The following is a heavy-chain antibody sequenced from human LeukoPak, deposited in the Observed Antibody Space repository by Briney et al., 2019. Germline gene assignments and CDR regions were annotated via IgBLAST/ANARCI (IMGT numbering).Heavy chain of an antibody. CDR3: ARENGYKVFDY. V-gene: IGHV3-53*01. J-gene: IGHJ4*02. D-gene: IGHD5-24*01. CDR2: IYSGGYT. CDR1: GFTVSSSY. Sequence: GGSLRLSCAASGFTVSSSYMIWVRQAPGKGLEWVSVIYSGGYTYYADSVKGRFTISRDHSKNTLYLQMDSLRAEDTAVYYCARENGYKVFDYWGQGTLVTVSS.